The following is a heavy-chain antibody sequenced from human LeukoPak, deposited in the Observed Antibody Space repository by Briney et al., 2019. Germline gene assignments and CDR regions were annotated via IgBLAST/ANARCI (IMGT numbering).Heavy chain of an antibody. J-gene: IGHJ3*02. D-gene: IGHD1-26*01. CDR2: ISGSGGST. CDR3: AEQGWELIDAFDI. Sequence: PGGSLRLSCAASGFTFSSYAMSWVRQAPGKGLEWVSAISGSGGSTYYADSVKGRFTISRDNSKNTLYLQMNSLRAEDTAVYYCAEQGWELIDAFDIWGQGTMVTVSS. CDR1: GFTFSSYA. V-gene: IGHV3-23*01.